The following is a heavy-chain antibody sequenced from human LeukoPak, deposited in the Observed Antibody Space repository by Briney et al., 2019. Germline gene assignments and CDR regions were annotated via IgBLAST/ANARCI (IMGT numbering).Heavy chain of an antibody. V-gene: IGHV1-69*13. D-gene: IGHD3-22*01. CDR1: GGTFSRFT. Sequence: SVKVPCKAYGGTFSRFTISWVRQAPGQGFEWMGGITPIFGTANFAQKFQGRVSITADGSMSTAFMELSSLRSEDTAVYYCAREWGLESSGYYYAYWGQGTLVTVSS. CDR2: ITPIFGTA. CDR3: AREWGLESSGYYYAY. J-gene: IGHJ4*02.